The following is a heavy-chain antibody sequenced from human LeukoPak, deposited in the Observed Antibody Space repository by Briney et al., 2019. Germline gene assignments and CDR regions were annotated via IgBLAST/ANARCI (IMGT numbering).Heavy chain of an antibody. Sequence: PGGSLRLSCAASGFTFSSYGMHWVRQAPGKGLEWVAVISYDGSNKYYADSVKGRFTISRDNSKNTLYLQMNSLRAEDTAVYYCAKVSRECITMIVPPDYWGQGTLVTVSS. CDR2: ISYDGSNK. V-gene: IGHV3-30*18. CDR1: GFTFSSYG. J-gene: IGHJ4*02. CDR3: AKVSRECITMIVPPDY. D-gene: IGHD3-22*01.